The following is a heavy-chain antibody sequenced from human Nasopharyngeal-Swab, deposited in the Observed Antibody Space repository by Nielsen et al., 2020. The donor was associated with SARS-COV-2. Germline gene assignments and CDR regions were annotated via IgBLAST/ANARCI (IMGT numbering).Heavy chain of an antibody. V-gene: IGHV3-23*01. D-gene: IGHD6-13*01. J-gene: IGHJ4*02. CDR2: ISGNDNTT. CDR1: GFTFSSYA. CDR3: AKAHGNSWYSSLDY. Sequence: GGSLRLSCAASGFTFSSYAMSWVRQAPGKGLEWVSIISGNDNTTYYADSVKDRFTISRDNSKNTLYLQTNSLRVEDTAVYYCAKAHGNSWYSSLDYWGQGTLVTVSS.